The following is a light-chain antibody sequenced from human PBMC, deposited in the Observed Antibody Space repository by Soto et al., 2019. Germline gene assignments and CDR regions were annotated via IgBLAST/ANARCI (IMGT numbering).Light chain of an antibody. J-gene: IGLJ1*01. V-gene: IGLV2-14*03. CDR3: SSYTSSSTSYV. CDR2: DVS. CDR1: SSDVCGYNY. Sequence: QSALTQPASVSGSPGQSITISCTGPSSDVCGYNYVSWYQHHPGKAPKLMIYDVSNRPSGVSNRFSGSTSGNTASLTISGLQAEDEADYYCSSYTSSSTSYVFVTGTKLTVL.